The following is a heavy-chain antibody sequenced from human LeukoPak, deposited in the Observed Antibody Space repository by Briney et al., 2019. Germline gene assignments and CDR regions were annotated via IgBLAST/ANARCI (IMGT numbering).Heavy chain of an antibody. J-gene: IGHJ6*03. CDR2: INWDGDSI. Sequence: GGSLRLSCAASGFGFDEYGMSWVRHPPGKGLEWVSGINWDGDSIGYAESVKGRFTITRDNDKNSLYLQMNSLRAEDTALYYCARLRGAQFYFYYYMDVWGKGTTVTVSS. V-gene: IGHV3-20*04. CDR1: GFGFDEYG. CDR3: ARLRGAQFYFYYYMDV. D-gene: IGHD5-24*01.